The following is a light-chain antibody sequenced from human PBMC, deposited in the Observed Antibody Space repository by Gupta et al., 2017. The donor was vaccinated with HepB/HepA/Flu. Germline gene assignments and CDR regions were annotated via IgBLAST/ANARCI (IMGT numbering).Light chain of an antibody. CDR1: SSNIGSNT. CDR2: LNN. CDR3: SLWDASLQVV. J-gene: IGLJ2*01. V-gene: IGLV1-44*01. Sequence: VLRQPPSASGTPGQRVTISCSGTSSNIGSNTVNWYQQFPGSAPRLLIYLNNQRPSGVADRFSGSKSGNSDSLAISRLQAEDEAIYFCSLWDASLQVVFGGGTKLTVL.